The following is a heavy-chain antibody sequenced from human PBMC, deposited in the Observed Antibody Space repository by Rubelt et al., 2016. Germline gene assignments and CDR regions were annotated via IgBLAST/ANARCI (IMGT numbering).Heavy chain of an antibody. V-gene: IGHV1-2*02. CDR3: ARDYCSGGSCYSVFDY. D-gene: IGHD2-15*01. CDR1: GYTFTGYY. CDR2: INPNSGGT. Sequence: QVQLVQSGAEVKKPGASVKVSCKASGYTFTGYYMHWVRQAPGQGLEWMGWINPNSGGTNYAQKFQGRVTMTMDTSISTAYMELSRLRSDDTAVYYCARDYCSGGSCYSVFDYWGQGTLSPSPQ. J-gene: IGHJ4*02.